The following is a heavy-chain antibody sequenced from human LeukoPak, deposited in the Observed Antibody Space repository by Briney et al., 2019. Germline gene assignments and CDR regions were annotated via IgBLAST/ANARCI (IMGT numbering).Heavy chain of an antibody. CDR3: ARGLSSGYYFAGDAFDI. CDR2: ISAYNGNT. Sequence: ASVKVSCKASGYTFTSYGISWVRQAPGQGLEWMGWISAYNGNTNYAQKLQGRVTMTTDTSTSTAYMELRSLRSDDTAVYYCARGLSSGYYFAGDAFDIWGQGTMVTVSS. D-gene: IGHD3-22*01. J-gene: IGHJ3*02. CDR1: GYTFTSYG. V-gene: IGHV1-18*01.